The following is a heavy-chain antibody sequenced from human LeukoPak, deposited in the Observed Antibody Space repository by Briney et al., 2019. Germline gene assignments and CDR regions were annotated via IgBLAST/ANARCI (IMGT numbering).Heavy chain of an antibody. CDR3: ARDHGDSYGYRYFDV. V-gene: IGHV3-21*01. J-gene: IGHJ2*01. Sequence: GGSLRLSCAASGFTLSTYSLNWVRQAPGQGLEWVSFIGTNTDIHYADSVKGRFTISRDNAKNSLYLQMSSLRAEDTAMYFCARDHGDSYGYRYFDVWGRGTQVIVSS. CDR2: IGTNTDI. CDR1: GFTLSTYS. D-gene: IGHD5-18*01.